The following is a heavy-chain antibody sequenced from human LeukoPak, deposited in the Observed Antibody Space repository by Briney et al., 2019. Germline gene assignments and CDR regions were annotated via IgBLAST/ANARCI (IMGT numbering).Heavy chain of an antibody. D-gene: IGHD6-19*01. CDR3: SREGGSGWCWYFDL. J-gene: IGHJ2*01. V-gene: IGHV5-51*01. CDR1: GSPFTNYW. CDR2: IYPDDSDT. Sequence: GESLKISCQGSGSPFTNYWIGWARQMPGKGLEWMGIIYPDDSDTRYSPSFQGQVTISADKSISTAYLQWNSLKASDTAMYYCSREGGSGWCWYFDLWGRGTLVTVSS.